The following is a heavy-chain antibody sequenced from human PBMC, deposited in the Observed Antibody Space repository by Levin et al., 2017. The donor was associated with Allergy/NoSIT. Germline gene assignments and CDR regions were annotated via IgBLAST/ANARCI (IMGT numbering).Heavy chain of an antibody. Sequence: GESLKISCAASGFTFSSYWMSWVRQAPGKGLEWVANIKQDGSEKYYVDSVKGRFTISRDNAKNSLYLQMDSLRAEDSAVYYCARDSFRSGAPAATGVSWGQGTLVTVSS. CDR1: GFTFSSYW. CDR3: ARDSFRSGAPAATGVS. J-gene: IGHJ5*02. CDR2: IKQDGSEK. V-gene: IGHV3-7*04. D-gene: IGHD2-2*01.